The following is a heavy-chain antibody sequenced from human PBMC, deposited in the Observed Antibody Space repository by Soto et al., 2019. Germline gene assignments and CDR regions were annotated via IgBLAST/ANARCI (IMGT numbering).Heavy chain of an antibody. CDR3: VRDRGQYIGHYELFDD. D-gene: IGHD3-22*01. CDR1: GFTFSYYA. J-gene: IGHJ4*02. CDR2: ISYDGSNN. V-gene: IGHV3-30-3*01. Sequence: QVQLVESGGGVVQPGRSLRLSCAASGFTFSYYAMHWVRQAPGKGLEWVAVISYDGSNNHYADSVKGRFTISRDNSKNTLYLQMNSLRVEDTAVYFCVRDRGQYIGHYELFDDWGQGSLVAVS.